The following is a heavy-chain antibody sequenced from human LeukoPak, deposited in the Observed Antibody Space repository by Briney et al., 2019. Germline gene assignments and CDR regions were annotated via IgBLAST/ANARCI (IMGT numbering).Heavy chain of an antibody. Sequence: QPGRSLRLSCAASGFTFSSYAMHWVRQAPGKGLEWVAVISYDGSNKYYADSVKGRFTISRHNSKNTLYLQMNSLRAEDTAVYYCARVGSMVRGSIDYWGQGTLVTVSS. D-gene: IGHD3-10*01. V-gene: IGHV3-30*14. CDR2: ISYDGSNK. CDR3: ARVGSMVRGSIDY. CDR1: GFTFSSYA. J-gene: IGHJ4*02.